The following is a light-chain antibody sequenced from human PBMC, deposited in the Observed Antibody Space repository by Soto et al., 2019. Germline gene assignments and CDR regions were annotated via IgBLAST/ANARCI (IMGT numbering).Light chain of an antibody. CDR3: QQYNNWPPL. CDR1: QSVSNN. V-gene: IGKV3-15*01. CDR2: GAS. J-gene: IGKJ4*01. Sequence: EIVMTQSPATLSVSPGGKATLSCRASQSVSNNLAWFQQKPGQVPRLLIYGASTRATGIPARFSGSGSGTEFTLTISSLQSEDFAVYYCQQYNNWPPLFGGGTKVDIK.